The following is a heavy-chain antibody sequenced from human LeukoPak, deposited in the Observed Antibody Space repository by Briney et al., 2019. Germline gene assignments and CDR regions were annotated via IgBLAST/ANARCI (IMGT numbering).Heavy chain of an antibody. D-gene: IGHD1-7*01. CDR2: IYRGGST. CDR3: AKVAPYGNYLFHY. CDR1: GLTVSSNY. V-gene: IGHV3-53*01. Sequence: QPGGSLRLSCAASGLTVSSNYMSWVRQAPGKGLEWVSVIYRGGSTHYADSVKGRFTIARDNSKNTLYLQMNSLGAEDTAVYYCAKVAPYGNYLFHYWGQGTRVTVSS. J-gene: IGHJ4*02.